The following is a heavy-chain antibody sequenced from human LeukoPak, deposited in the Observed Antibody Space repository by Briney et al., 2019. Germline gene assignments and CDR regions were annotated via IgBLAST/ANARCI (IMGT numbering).Heavy chain of an antibody. CDR1: GYTFTGYY. CDR2: INPNSGGT. CDR3: ARGTYSNYEGWFDP. D-gene: IGHD4-11*01. Sequence: ASVKVSCKASGYTFTGYYMHWVRQAPGQGLEWMGRINPNSGGTNYAQKFQGRVTITADESTSTAYMELSSLRSEDTAVYYCARGTYSNYEGWFDPWGQGTLVTVSS. J-gene: IGHJ5*02. V-gene: IGHV1-2*06.